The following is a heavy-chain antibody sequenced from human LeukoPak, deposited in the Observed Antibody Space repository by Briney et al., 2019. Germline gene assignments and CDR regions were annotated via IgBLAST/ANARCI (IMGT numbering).Heavy chain of an antibody. J-gene: IGHJ5*02. CDR3: ARLREGYCSSISCYDSCFDP. CDR1: GSSISNFH. CDR2: IYTSGST. V-gene: IGHV4-4*07. D-gene: IGHD2-2*01. Sequence: PSETLSLTCTVSGSSISNFHWSWIRQPAGEGLEWIGRIYTSGSTKYNPSLKSRVTMSLDTSKNQFSLRLSSVSAADTAVYYCARLREGYCSSISCYDSCFDPWGQGTLVTVSS.